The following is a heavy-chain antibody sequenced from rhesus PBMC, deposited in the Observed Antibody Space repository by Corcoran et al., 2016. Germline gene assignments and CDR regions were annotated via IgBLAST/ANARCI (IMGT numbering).Heavy chain of an antibody. Sequence: DVQLVESGGGLVKPGGSLRLSCVASGFTFGSYEMHWVRQAPGMGLEWVSVISESGGTIYYADSVKGRFTISRDNAKNSLFLQMNSLRAEDTAVYYCTSGYSGSWNSLPWGQGVLVTVSS. CDR3: TSGYSGSWNSLP. CDR2: ISESGGTI. CDR1: GFTFGSYE. V-gene: IGHV3-100*02. J-gene: IGHJ4*01. D-gene: IGHD6-25*01.